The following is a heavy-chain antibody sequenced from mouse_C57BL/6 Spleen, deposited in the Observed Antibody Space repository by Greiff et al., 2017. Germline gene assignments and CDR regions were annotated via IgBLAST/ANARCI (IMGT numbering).Heavy chain of an antibody. CDR2: IYPGSGNT. V-gene: IGHV1-76*01. J-gene: IGHJ2*01. Sequence: VKLVESGAELVRPGASVKLSCKASGYTFTDYYINWVKQRPGQGLEWIARIYPGSGNTYYNEKFKGKATLTAEKSSSTAYMQLSSLTSEDSAVYFCAREAPGYFDYWGQGTTLTVSS. CDR1: GYTFTDYY. CDR3: AREAPGYFDY.